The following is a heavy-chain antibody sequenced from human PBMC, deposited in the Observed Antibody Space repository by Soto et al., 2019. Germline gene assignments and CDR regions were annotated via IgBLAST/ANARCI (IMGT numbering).Heavy chain of an antibody. CDR2: TYYTSKWNY. D-gene: IGHD5-18*01. J-gene: IGHJ4*02. CDR1: GDSVSSNNVA. V-gene: IGHV6-1*01. Sequence: QVQLQQSGPGLVKPSQTLSLTCAISGDSVSSNNVAWNWVRQSPSRGLEWLGRTYYTSKWNYDYAVSVKSRISVAPDTSKNQFSLQVNFVTPDDTAVYYCARGRNSAFDYWGQGTLVTVSS. CDR3: ARGRNSAFDY.